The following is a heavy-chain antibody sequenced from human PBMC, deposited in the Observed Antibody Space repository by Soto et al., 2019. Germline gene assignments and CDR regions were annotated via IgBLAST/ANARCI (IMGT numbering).Heavy chain of an antibody. CDR3: TREGYPFALDV. CDR1: GFTFSTYW. D-gene: IGHD5-12*01. CDR2: IKTDESEK. V-gene: IGHV3-7*03. Sequence: GGSLRLSCAACGFTFSTYWMSWVRQAPGKGLEWVANIKTDESEKYDVDSVRGRFTTSRDNAKNLFYLQMNSLTGEDTAVYYCTREGYPFALDVWGLGTSVTVSS. J-gene: IGHJ6*02.